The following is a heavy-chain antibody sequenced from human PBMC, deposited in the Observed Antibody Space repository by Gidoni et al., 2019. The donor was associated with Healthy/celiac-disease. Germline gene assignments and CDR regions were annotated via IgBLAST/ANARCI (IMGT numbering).Heavy chain of an antibody. CDR2: INPNSGGT. V-gene: IGHV1-2*02. J-gene: IGHJ5*02. CDR1: GYTFTGYY. CDR3: ARVKVDFGVVINWFDP. Sequence: QVQLVQSGAEVKKPGASVKVSCKASGYTFTGYYMHWVRQAPGQGLEWMGWINPNSGGTNYAQKVQGRVTMTRDTSISTAYMELSRLRSDDTAVYYCARVKVDFGVVINWFDPWGQGTLVTVSS. D-gene: IGHD3-3*01.